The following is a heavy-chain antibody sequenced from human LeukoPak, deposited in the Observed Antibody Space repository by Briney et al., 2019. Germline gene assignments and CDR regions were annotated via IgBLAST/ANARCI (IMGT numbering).Heavy chain of an antibody. V-gene: IGHV4-34*01. J-gene: IGHJ4*02. Sequence: PSETLSLTCAVYGGSFSGYYWSWIRQPPGKGLEWIGEINHSGSTNYNPSLKSRVTISVDTSKNQFSLKLSSVTAADTAVYYCARGIRITMVRGYYFDYWGQGTLVTVSS. CDR3: ARGIRITMVRGYYFDY. CDR1: GGSFSGYY. CDR2: INHSGST. D-gene: IGHD3-10*01.